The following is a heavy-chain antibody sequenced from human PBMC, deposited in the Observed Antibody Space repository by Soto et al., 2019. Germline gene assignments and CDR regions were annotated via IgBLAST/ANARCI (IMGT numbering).Heavy chain of an antibody. CDR2: IGRTSGST. CDR3: AKRRGEGYFDL. V-gene: IGHV3-23*01. CDR1: GFTFSNFV. Sequence: EVQLLESGGGLVQPGGSLRLTCAASGFTFSNFVMGWVRRAPGKGLEWVSAIGRTSGSTYYADSVKGRFTISRDNSKNTQFLHMNSLRADDTAVYYCAKRRGEGYFDLWGRGTLVTVSS. D-gene: IGHD3-10*01. J-gene: IGHJ2*01.